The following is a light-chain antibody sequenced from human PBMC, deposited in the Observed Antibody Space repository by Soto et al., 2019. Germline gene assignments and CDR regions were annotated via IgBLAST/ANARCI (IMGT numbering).Light chain of an antibody. Sequence: QSVLTQPRSVSGSPGQSVTISCTGTSSDVGSYNFVSWHQQHPGKAPKLMIYDVAKRPSGGPDRFSGSKSGNTACLNISGLQAEDEADYYCCTFAGRYSYVFGSGSKVTVL. CDR3: CTFAGRYSYV. J-gene: IGLJ1*01. CDR2: DVA. V-gene: IGLV2-11*01. CDR1: SSDVGSYNF.